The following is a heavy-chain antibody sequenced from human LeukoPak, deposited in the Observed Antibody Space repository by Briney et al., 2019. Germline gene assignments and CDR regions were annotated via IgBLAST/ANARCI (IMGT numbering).Heavy chain of an antibody. Sequence: GGSLRLSCSASGFTFSAYGMHWVRQAPRKGLECVSAITHDGGSTFYADSVKGRFSISRDNSRNTLYLQMNSLRAEDTAVYYCVKRDANYNFDYWGQGTLVTVSS. D-gene: IGHD3-10*01. CDR2: ITHDGGST. CDR1: GFTFSAYG. CDR3: VKRDANYNFDY. J-gene: IGHJ4*02. V-gene: IGHV3-64D*09.